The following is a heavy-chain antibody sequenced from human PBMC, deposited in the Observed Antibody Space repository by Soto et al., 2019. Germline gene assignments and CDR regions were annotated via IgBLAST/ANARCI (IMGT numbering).Heavy chain of an antibody. V-gene: IGHV5-51*01. Sequence: PGESLKISCKGSGYSFTSYWIGWVRQMPGKGLEWMGIIYPGDSDTRYSPSFQGQVTISADKSISTAYLQWSSLKASDTAMYYYSCGRQRITSSYYGAFDIWGQGTMVTVSS. J-gene: IGHJ3*02. D-gene: IGHD6-6*01. CDR2: IYPGDSDT. CDR3: SCGRQRITSSYYGAFDI. CDR1: GYSFTSYW.